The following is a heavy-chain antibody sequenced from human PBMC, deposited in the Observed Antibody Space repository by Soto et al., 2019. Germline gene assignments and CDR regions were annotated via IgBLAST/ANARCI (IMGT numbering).Heavy chain of an antibody. Sequence: QVRLVQSEAEVKTPGSSVKVSCKASGGTFSNYAITWVRQAPGQGLEWMGVIILPFGTPNYAQTFQGRATITADESMSAAYMAPSGLRSEYTAVFYCGRGPDNGVYFDYWGRGTLVTVSS. V-gene: IGHV1-69*12. CDR3: GRGPDNGVYFDY. CDR2: IILPFGTP. D-gene: IGHD1-1*01. J-gene: IGHJ4*02. CDR1: GGTFSNYA.